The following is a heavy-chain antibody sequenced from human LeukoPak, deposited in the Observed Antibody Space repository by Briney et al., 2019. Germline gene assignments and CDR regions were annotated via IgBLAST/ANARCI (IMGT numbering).Heavy chain of an antibody. J-gene: IGHJ3*01. CDR3: AKTTGSGWYAHDAFDV. Sequence: GRSLRLSCAASGFTFDDYAMHWVRQAPGKGLEWVSGISWNSGSIGYADSVEGRFTISRDNAKNSLYLQMNSLRAEDMALYYCAKTTGSGWYAHDAFDVWGQGTMVTVSS. CDR1: GFTFDDYA. CDR2: ISWNSGSI. D-gene: IGHD6-19*01. V-gene: IGHV3-9*03.